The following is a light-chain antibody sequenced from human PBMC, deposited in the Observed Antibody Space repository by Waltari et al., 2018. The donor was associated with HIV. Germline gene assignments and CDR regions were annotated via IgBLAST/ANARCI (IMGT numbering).Light chain of an antibody. CDR3: QQYSTFPGT. CDR1: QTISDW. V-gene: IGKV1-5*03. Sequence: EIKMTQTPSALSASVGDRVTITCRASQTISDWLAWYQQKPGKAPKLLIFKASGLESGVPSRFSGSLSGTEFTLTISSLQPDDLATYYCQQYSTFPGTFGHGTKVEI. CDR2: KAS. J-gene: IGKJ1*01.